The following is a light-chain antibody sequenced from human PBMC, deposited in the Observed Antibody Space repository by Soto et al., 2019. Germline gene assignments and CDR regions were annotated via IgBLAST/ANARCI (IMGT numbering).Light chain of an antibody. J-gene: IGLJ3*02. V-gene: IGLV2-14*03. CDR2: DVT. CDR1: SSDIGTYKY. Sequence: QSALTQPASLSGSPGQSITISCTGSSSDIGTYKYVSWYQQHPVKAPKLIIYDVTNRPSGVSNRFSAYKSGNTASLTISGLQDEDEAHYSCSSYTPSSTRMFGGGTKLTVL. CDR3: SSYTPSSTRM.